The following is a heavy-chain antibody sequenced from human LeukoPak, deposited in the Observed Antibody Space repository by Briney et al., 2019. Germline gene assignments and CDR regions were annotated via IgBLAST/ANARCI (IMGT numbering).Heavy chain of an antibody. D-gene: IGHD1-26*01. CDR2: ISYDGSNK. CDR3: ARDREWEPLPPRARY. Sequence: GRSLRLSCAASGFTFSSYAMHWVRQAPGKGLEWVAVISYDGSNKYYADSVKGRFTISRGNSKNTLYLQMNSLRAEDTAVYYCARDREWEPLPPRARYWGQGTLVTVSS. CDR1: GFTFSSYA. J-gene: IGHJ4*02. V-gene: IGHV3-30*04.